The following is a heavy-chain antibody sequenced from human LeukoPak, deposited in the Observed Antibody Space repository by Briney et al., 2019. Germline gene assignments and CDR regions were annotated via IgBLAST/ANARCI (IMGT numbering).Heavy chain of an antibody. CDR1: GGTLNIYT. D-gene: IGHD3-10*01. Sequence: SVKVSFTASGGTLNIYTINWVRQAPGEGREWMGTIIPAFGIPNYALRFKDRVTITADKSTSTAYMELSSLRSEDTAVYYCAREFWGTMVRGAAMDVWGQGTTVTVSS. CDR2: IIPAFGIP. V-gene: IGHV1-69*02. CDR3: AREFWGTMVRGAAMDV. J-gene: IGHJ6*02.